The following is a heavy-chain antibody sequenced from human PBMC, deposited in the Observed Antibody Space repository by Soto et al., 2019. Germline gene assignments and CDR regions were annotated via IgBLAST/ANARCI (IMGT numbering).Heavy chain of an antibody. CDR3: AKNGQPPYYYYGMDV. J-gene: IGHJ6*02. Sequence: QGQLVQSGPEVKKPGASVKVSCKASGYTFSRYGISWVRQAPGQGLERMGWVSGYNGDTKYAQKVQGRVTMTIDTSTYTAYMELRSLTSDDTAIYYWAKNGQPPYYYYGMDVWGQGTTVTVSS. CDR2: VSGYNGDT. V-gene: IGHV1-18*01. D-gene: IGHD2-8*01. CDR1: GYTFSRYG.